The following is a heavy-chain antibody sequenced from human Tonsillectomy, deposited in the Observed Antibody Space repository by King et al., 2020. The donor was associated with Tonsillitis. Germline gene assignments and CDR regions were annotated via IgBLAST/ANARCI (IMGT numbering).Heavy chain of an antibody. CDR1: GFTFSTYA. CDR2: ISYDGTNN. CDR3: ARDSADYSYYYYMDV. Sequence: VQLVESGGGVVQPGRSLRLSCAASGFTFSTYAMHWVRQAPGKGLEGVAVISYDGTNNYYADSVKGRFTISRDNSKNTLYLQMNSLRAEDTAVYYCARDSADYSYYYYMDVWGKGTTVTVSS. V-gene: IGHV3-30*17. D-gene: IGHD3-10*01. J-gene: IGHJ6*03.